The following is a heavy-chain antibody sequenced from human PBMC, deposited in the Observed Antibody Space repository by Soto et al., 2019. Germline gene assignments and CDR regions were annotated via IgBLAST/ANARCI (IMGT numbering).Heavy chain of an antibody. Sequence: HPGGSLRLSCAASGFTFSSYGMHWVRQAPGKGLEWVAVISYDGSNKYYADSVKGRFTISRDNSKNTLYLQMNSLRAEDTAVYFCAKEYGYCSGGSCYVRQIPSGNYGMDVWGQGTTVTVSS. D-gene: IGHD2-15*01. J-gene: IGHJ6*02. CDR1: GFTFSSYG. V-gene: IGHV3-30*18. CDR2: ISYDGSNK. CDR3: AKEYGYCSGGSCYVRQIPSGNYGMDV.